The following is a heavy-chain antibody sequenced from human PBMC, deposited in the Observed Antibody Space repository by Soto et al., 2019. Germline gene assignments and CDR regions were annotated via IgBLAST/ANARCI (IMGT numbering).Heavy chain of an antibody. V-gene: IGHV4-34*01. Sequence: HVHLQQWCAGLLKPSETLSLTCSVYGGSFSGYYWSWIRQPPGKGLEWIGDINHGGSTNSNPYLKSRVTSEVETYKNELYLKLSYGTAEDTAVYYCARTRVYYDFWSGGGNYGMDVWGQGTTVTVSS. CDR1: GGSFSGYY. J-gene: IGHJ6*02. CDR2: INHGGST. D-gene: IGHD3-3*01. CDR3: ARTRVYYDFWSGGGNYGMDV.